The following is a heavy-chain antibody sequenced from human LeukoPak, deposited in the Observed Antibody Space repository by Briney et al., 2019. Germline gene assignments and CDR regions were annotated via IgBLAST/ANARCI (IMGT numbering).Heavy chain of an antibody. V-gene: IGHV4-34*01. Sequence: PSETPSLTCAVYGGSFSGYYWSGIRQPPGMGLEWIGEINHGGSTNYNPSLKSRLTISVDRSKNQFSLKVRSVTAADTAMYYCARGSLGLNSYLDWWGQGSLVTVSS. J-gene: IGHJ4*02. CDR3: ARGSLGLNSYLDW. D-gene: IGHD1/OR15-1a*01. CDR2: INHGGST. CDR1: GGSFSGYY.